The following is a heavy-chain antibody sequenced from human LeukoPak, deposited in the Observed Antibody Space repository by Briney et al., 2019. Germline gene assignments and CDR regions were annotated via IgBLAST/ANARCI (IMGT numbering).Heavy chain of an antibody. CDR1: GDSISSGGYY. Sequence: SETLSLTCTVSGDSISSGGYYWSWIRQHPGKGLEWIGYIYYSGSTYYNPSLKSRVTISVDTSKNQLSLKLSSVTAADTAVYYCARDFSGSYKGYFDYWGQGTLVTVSS. CDR2: IYYSGST. D-gene: IGHD1-26*01. CDR3: ARDFSGSYKGYFDY. J-gene: IGHJ4*02. V-gene: IGHV4-31*03.